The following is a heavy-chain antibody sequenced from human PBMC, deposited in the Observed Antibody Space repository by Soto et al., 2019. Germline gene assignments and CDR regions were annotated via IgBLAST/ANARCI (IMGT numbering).Heavy chain of an antibody. CDR3: ARVTFGGVIVYNYYYYMDV. CDR1: GGSISSGGYY. V-gene: IGHV4-31*03. J-gene: IGHJ6*03. Sequence: SETLSLTCTVSGGSISSGGYYWSWIRQHPGKGLEWIGYIYYSGSTYYNPSLKSRVTISVDTSKNQFSLKLSSVTAADTAVYYCARVTFGGVIVYNYYYYMDVWGKGTTVTVSS. D-gene: IGHD3-16*02. CDR2: IYYSGST.